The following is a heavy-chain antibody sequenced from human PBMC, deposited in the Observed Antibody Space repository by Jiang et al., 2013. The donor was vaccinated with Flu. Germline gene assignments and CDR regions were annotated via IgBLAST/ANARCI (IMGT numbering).Heavy chain of an antibody. CDR3: ARHRSSWYNWFDP. CDR1: GGSISSYV. D-gene: IGHD6-13*01. V-gene: IGHV4-39*07. Sequence: GLVKPSETLSLTCTVSGGSISSYVLGLDPPAPRKGLEWIGSIYYSGSTYYNPSLKSRVTISVDTSKNQFSLKLSSVTAADTAVYYCARHRSSWYNWFDPWGQGTLVTVSS. CDR2: IYYSGST. J-gene: IGHJ5*02.